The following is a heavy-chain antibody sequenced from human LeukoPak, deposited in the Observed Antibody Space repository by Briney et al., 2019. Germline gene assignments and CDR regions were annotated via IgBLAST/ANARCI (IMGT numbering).Heavy chain of an antibody. CDR2: ISHSGDT. CDR1: GGSFSDSY. D-gene: IGHD2-21*02. Sequence: PSETLSLTCAVYGGSFSDSYWSWIRQPPGEGLEWVGEISHSGDTNYNPSLKSRVTISVDTSKTQFSLKLSSVTTADTAVYYCATWVTSGYYALDVWGQGTTVIVSS. J-gene: IGHJ6*02. CDR3: ATWVTSGYYALDV. V-gene: IGHV4-34*01.